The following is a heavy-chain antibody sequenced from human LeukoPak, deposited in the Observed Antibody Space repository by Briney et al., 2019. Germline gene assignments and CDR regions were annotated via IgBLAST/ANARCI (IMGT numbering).Heavy chain of an antibody. CDR1: GGSFSGYY. V-gene: IGHV4-34*01. CDR3: ARVGYGDYAPDAFDI. D-gene: IGHD4-17*01. J-gene: IGHJ3*02. Sequence: SETLSLTCAVYGGSFSGYYWSWIRQPPGKGLEWMGENNHSGSTNYNPSLKSRVTISVDTSKNQFSLKLGSVTAADTAVYYCARVGYGDYAPDAFDIWGQGTMVTVSS. CDR2: NNHSGST.